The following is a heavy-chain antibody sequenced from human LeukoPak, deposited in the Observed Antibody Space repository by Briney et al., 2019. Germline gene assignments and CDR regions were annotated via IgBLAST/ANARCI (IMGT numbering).Heavy chain of an antibody. Sequence: SETLSLTCTVSGGSISSYYWSWIRQPPGKGLEWIGYIYYSGSTNYNPSLKSRVTISVDTSKNQSSLKLSSVTAADTAVYYCASGNTVTTGQFDYWGQGTLVTVSS. CDR1: GGSISSYY. D-gene: IGHD4-17*01. CDR2: IYYSGST. CDR3: ASGNTVTTGQFDY. J-gene: IGHJ4*02. V-gene: IGHV4-59*01.